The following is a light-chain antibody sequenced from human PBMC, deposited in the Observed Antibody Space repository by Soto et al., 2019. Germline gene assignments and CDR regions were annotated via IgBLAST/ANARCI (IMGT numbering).Light chain of an antibody. V-gene: IGKV3-15*01. CDR3: QQYNKWPLT. CDR2: HAS. CDR1: QSVYST. J-gene: IGKJ4*01. Sequence: EIVMTQSPATLSGSPGERATLSCRASQSVYSTLAWYQQKPGQAPSLLIYHASTRATGIPARFSGSGSGTEFTLTISSLQSEDFAVYYCQQYNKWPLTFGGGTKLEIK.